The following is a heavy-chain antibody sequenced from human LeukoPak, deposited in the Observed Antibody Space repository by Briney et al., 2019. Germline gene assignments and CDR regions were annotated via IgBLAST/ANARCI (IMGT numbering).Heavy chain of an antibody. J-gene: IGHJ4*02. D-gene: IGHD3-22*01. V-gene: IGHV3-7*05. CDR3: ARDGEGYYDSSGYYPVHPYYFDY. CDR1: GFTFSSYW. Sequence: PGGSLRLSCAASGFTFSSYWMSWVRQTPGKGLEWVANIKHDGSEKYYVDSVKGRFTISRDNAKNSLFLQMNSLRAEDAAVYYCARDGEGYYDSSGYYPVHPYYFDYWGQGTLVTVSS. CDR2: IKHDGSEK.